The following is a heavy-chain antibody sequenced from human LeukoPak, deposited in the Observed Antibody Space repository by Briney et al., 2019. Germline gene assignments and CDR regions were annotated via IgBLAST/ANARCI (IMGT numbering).Heavy chain of an antibody. CDR1: GYTFTGCY. CDR2: INPNSGDT. CDR3: ARDLSKQQGANWFDP. J-gene: IGHJ5*02. V-gene: IGHV1-2*02. Sequence: GASVKVSCKASGYTFTGCYMHWVRQAPGQGLEWMGWINPNSGDTKYAQNFQGRVTMTRDTSISTAYMELSRLRSDDTAVYYCARDLSKQQGANWFDPWGQGTLVNVS. D-gene: IGHD6-13*01.